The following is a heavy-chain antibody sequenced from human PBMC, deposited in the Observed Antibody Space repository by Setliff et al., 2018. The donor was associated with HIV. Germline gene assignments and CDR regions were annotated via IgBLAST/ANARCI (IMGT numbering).Heavy chain of an antibody. J-gene: IGHJ3*02. CDR2: INHSGST. D-gene: IGHD3-10*01. Sequence: SETLSLTCAVYGGSFSGFYWNWIRQPPGKGLEWIGEINHSGSTNYNPSLKSRVTISVDTSKNQFSLRLSSVTAADTAVYYCATSAESGFGIHWGVFNIWGQGTRVTVSS. CDR1: GGSFSGFY. V-gene: IGHV4-34*01. CDR3: ATSAESGFGIHWGVFNI.